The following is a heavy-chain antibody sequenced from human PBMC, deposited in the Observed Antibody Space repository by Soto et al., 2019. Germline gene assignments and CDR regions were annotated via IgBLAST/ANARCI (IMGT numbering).Heavy chain of an antibody. Sequence: QLQLQESGSGLVKPSQTLSLTCAVSGGSISSGGYSWSWIRQPPGKGLEWIGYIYHSGSTYYNPALKSRVTLSVDRSKNQFSLKLSSVTAADTAVYYCARSRGELPPFDPWGQGTLVTVSS. CDR1: GGSISSGGYS. D-gene: IGHD2-21*01. CDR3: ARSRGELPPFDP. CDR2: IYHSGST. J-gene: IGHJ5*02. V-gene: IGHV4-30-2*01.